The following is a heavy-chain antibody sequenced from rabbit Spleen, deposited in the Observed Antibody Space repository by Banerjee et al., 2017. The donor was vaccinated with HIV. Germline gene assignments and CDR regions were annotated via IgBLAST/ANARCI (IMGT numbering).Heavy chain of an antibody. CDR2: IYAGSSGFT. V-gene: IGHV1S40*01. Sequence: QSLEESGGDLVKPGASLTVTCTVSGFSFSSRYYMCWVRQAPGKGLEWIACIYAGSSGFTYFASWAKGRFTISKTSSTTVTLQMTSLTAADTATYFCARDSGSSFSSYGMDLWGQGTLVTVS. CDR1: GFSFSSRYY. J-gene: IGHJ6*01. D-gene: IGHD8-1*01. CDR3: ARDSGSSFSSYGMDL.